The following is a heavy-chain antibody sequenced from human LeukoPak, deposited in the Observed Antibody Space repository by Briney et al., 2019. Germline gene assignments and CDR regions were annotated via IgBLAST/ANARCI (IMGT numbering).Heavy chain of an antibody. CDR1: GGSISSYY. V-gene: IGHV4-59*08. Sequence: SETLSLTCTVSGGSISSYYWSWLRQPPGKGLEWIGYIYYSGSTNYNPSLKSRVTISVDTSKNQFSLKLSSVTAADTAVYYCARLGYSSGWYVGYFDYWGQGTLVTVSS. J-gene: IGHJ4*02. CDR3: ARLGYSSGWYVGYFDY. D-gene: IGHD6-19*01. CDR2: IYYSGST.